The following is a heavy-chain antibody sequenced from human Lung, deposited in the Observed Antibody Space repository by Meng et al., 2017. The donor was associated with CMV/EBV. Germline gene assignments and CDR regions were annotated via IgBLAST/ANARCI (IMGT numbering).Heavy chain of an antibody. D-gene: IGHD1-26*01. CDR3: ARGSAVGATGCDY. Sequence: ASGGSFSSYTFSWVRQAPGQGLEWMGEIIPMFGTVNSAQKFQGRVTITADESMTTAYMDLSSLRSDDTALYFCARGSAVGATGCDYWGQGTLVTVSS. CDR2: IIPMFGTV. V-gene: IGHV1-69*01. J-gene: IGHJ4*02. CDR1: GGSFSSYT.